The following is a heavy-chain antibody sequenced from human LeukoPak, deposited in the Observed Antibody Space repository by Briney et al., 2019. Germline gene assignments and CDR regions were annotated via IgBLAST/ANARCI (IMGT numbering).Heavy chain of an antibody. D-gene: IGHD3-10*01. CDR1: GGSISSGGYY. J-gene: IGHJ6*02. Sequence: SETLSLTCTVSGGSISSGGYYWSWIRQHPGKGLEWIGYIYYSGSTNYNPSLKSRVTISVDTSKNQFSLKLSSVTAADTAVYYCARHKPHYYGPWMDVWGQGTTVTVSS. CDR2: IYYSGST. CDR3: ARHKPHYYGPWMDV. V-gene: IGHV4-61*08.